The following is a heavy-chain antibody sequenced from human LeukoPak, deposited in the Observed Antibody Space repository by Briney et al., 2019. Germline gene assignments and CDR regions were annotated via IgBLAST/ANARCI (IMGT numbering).Heavy chain of an antibody. V-gene: IGHV3-33*01. CDR2: IWYDGSNK. J-gene: IGHJ3*02. Sequence: PGGSLRLSCAASGFTFSSHGFHWVRQAPGKGLEWVAVIWYDGSNKYYTDSVKGRFTISRDNSKNTLNLQMNSLRAEDTAVYYCARDPERAFDIWGQGTMVTVSS. CDR3: ARDPERAFDI. CDR1: GFTFSSHG. D-gene: IGHD1-1*01.